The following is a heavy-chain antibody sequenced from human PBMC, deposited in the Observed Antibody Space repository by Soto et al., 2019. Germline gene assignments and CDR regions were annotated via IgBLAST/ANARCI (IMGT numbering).Heavy chain of an antibody. J-gene: IGHJ5*02. CDR2: IFSNDEK. Sequence: ESGPTLVNPTETLTLTCTVSGFSLSNPRMGVSWIRQPPGKALEWLAHIFSNDEKSYSTSLKSRLTISKDTSKSQVVLTMTNMDPVDTATYFCARTSYCSGDSCYSSYWFDPWGQGSLVTVSS. D-gene: IGHD2-15*01. CDR1: GFSLSNPRMG. CDR3: ARTSYCSGDSCYSSYWFDP. V-gene: IGHV2-26*01.